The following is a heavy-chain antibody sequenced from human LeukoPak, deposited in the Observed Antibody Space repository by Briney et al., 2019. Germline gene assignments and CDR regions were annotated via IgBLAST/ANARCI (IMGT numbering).Heavy chain of an antibody. Sequence: GSLRLSFTASGFPFCTYWMTWVRRAPGKGVEWGANMKQDGSEKYYLDSVKGRFTISRDNAKNSLYLQMNSLRAEDTAVYYCARIYCSGTNCYRHFDYWGQGTLVTVSS. D-gene: IGHD2-2*01. J-gene: IGHJ4*02. V-gene: IGHV3-7*01. CDR1: GFPFCTYW. CDR2: MKQDGSEK. CDR3: ARIYCSGTNCYRHFDY.